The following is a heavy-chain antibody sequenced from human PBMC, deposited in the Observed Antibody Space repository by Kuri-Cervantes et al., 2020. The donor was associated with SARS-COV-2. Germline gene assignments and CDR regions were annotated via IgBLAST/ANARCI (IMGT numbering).Heavy chain of an antibody. Sequence: GESLKISCAASGFTFSSYSMKWGRQAPGKGLEWVSPISSSSSYIYYAYSVKGRFTIGKDNVTTSLYLQINSLNAEEPDVYYCARVVVAVLAAAAGYGFDPWGQGTLVTVSS. V-gene: IGHV3-21*04. CDR3: ARVVVAVLAAAAGYGFDP. D-gene: IGHD2-15*01. CDR2: ISSSSSYI. J-gene: IGHJ5*02. CDR1: GFTFSSYS.